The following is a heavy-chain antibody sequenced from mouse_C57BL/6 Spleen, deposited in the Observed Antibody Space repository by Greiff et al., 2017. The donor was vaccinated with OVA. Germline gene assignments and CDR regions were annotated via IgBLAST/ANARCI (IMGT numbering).Heavy chain of an antibody. V-gene: IGHV10-1*01. CDR1: GFSFNTYA. J-gene: IGHJ4*01. CDR3: VRQGNAMDY. Sequence: DVKVEESGGGLVQPKGSLKLSCAASGFSFNTYAMNWVRQAPGKGLEWVARIRSKSNNYATYYADSVKDRFTISRDDSESMLYLQMNNLKTEDTAMYYCVRQGNAMDYWGQGTSVTVSS. CDR2: IRSKSNNYAT.